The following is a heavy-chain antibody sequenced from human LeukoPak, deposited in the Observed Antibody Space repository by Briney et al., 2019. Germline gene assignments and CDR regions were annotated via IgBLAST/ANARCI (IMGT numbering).Heavy chain of an antibody. V-gene: IGHV1-69*13. J-gene: IGHJ6*03. CDR3: ARGPGYCSSTSCYNYYYYYYMDV. CDR2: IIPIFGTA. D-gene: IGHD2-2*02. CDR1: ARTFSSYA. Sequence: SVKLSCKASARTFSSYAISWVRHAPGQGLEWMGGIIPIFGTANYAQKFKGSVTITAEESTSTAYMELSSLRSEDTAVYYCARGPGYCSSTSCYNYYYYYYMDVWGKGTTVTVSS.